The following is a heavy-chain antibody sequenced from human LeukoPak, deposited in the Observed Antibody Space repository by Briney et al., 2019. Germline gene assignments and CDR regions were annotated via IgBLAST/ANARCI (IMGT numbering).Heavy chain of an antibody. CDR2: IYTSGST. J-gene: IGHJ3*02. Sequence: SETLSLTCTVSGGSISSYYWSWIRQPAGKGLEWIGRIYTSGSTNYNPSLKSRVTMSVDTSKNQFSLKLSSVTAADTAVYYCARDQGLGGYYDNFDIWGQGTMVTVSS. D-gene: IGHD3-22*01. V-gene: IGHV4-4*07. CDR3: ARDQGLGGYYDNFDI. CDR1: GGSISSYY.